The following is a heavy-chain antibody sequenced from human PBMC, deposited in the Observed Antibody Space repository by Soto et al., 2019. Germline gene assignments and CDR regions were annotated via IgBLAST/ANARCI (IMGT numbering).Heavy chain of an antibody. V-gene: IGHV4-59*01. D-gene: IGHD5-18*01. J-gene: IGHJ4*02. CDR2: IYYSGST. CDR3: VSSDTAAFNFDY. CDR1: GGSISSYY. Sequence: SETLSLTCTVSGGSISSYYWSWIRQPPGKGLEWIGYIYYSGSTNYNPSLKSRVTISVDTSKNQFSLKLSSVTAADTAVYYCVSSDTAAFNFDYWGQGTLVTVSS.